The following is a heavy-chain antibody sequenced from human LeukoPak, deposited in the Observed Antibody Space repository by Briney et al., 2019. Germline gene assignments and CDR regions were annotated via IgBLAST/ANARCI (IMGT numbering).Heavy chain of an antibody. Sequence: GGSLRLFCAASGFTFSSYWMSWVRQAPGKGLEWVANIKQDGSEKYYVDSVKGRFTISRDNAKNSLYLQMNSLRAEDTAVYYCARNSSSWYYELYYYYGMDVWGQGTTVTVSS. J-gene: IGHJ6*02. CDR3: ARNSSSWYYELYYYYGMDV. CDR1: GFTFSSYW. D-gene: IGHD6-13*01. CDR2: IKQDGSEK. V-gene: IGHV3-7*01.